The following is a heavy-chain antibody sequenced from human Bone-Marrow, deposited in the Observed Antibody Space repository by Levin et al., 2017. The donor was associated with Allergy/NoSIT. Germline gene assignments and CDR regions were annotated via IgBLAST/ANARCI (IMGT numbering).Heavy chain of an antibody. D-gene: IGHD1-20*01. CDR3: VRDDNWKEEYYYYYMDV. CDR1: GFTFNTYW. Sequence: QTGESLKISCAASGFTFNTYWMHWVRQAPGKGLVWVSRINSDGNSATYADSVKGRFTISKDNAKNTLHLQMNSLRAEDTAVYYCVRDDNWKEEYYYYYMDVWGKGTTVTVSS. J-gene: IGHJ6*03. CDR2: INSDGNSA. V-gene: IGHV3-74*01.